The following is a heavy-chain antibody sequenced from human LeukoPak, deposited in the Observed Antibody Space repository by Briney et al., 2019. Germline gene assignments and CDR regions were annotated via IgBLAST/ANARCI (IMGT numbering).Heavy chain of an antibody. CDR3: ARPNTHDYYDSSGYYGYYFDY. Sequence: GGSLRLSCAASGFTFSSYAMTWVRLAPGRGLEWVSSISSSSSYIYYADSVKGRFTISRDNAKNSLYLQMNSLRAEDTAVYYCARPNTHDYYDSSGYYGYYFDYWGQGTLVTVSS. CDR2: ISSSSSYI. CDR1: GFTFSSYA. V-gene: IGHV3-21*01. D-gene: IGHD3-22*01. J-gene: IGHJ4*02.